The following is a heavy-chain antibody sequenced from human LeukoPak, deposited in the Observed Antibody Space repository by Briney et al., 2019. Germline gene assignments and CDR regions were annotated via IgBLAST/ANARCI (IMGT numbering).Heavy chain of an antibody. CDR2: ISGSGGST. Sequence: GGSLRLSCAASGFTFSSYAMSWVRQAQGKGLEWVSAISGSGGSTYYADSVKGRFTISRDNSKNTLYLQMNSLRAEDTAVYYCAKDRGVWGSYRYYFDYWGQGTLVTVSS. V-gene: IGHV3-23*01. D-gene: IGHD3-16*02. J-gene: IGHJ4*02. CDR1: GFTFSSYA. CDR3: AKDRGVWGSYRYYFDY.